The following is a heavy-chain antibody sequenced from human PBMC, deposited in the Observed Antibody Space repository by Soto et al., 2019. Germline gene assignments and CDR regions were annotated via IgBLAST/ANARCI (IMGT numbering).Heavy chain of an antibody. V-gene: IGHV4-59*01. CDR1: GCSISSYY. Sequence: KPSETLSLTCTVSGCSISSYYWSWIRQPPGKGLDWIGYIYYSGSTNYNPSLKSQVTISIYTSKNHFSLNLIPVTAVDTAVSYCARSLAARGWFAAWGQGTLVTVSS. J-gene: IGHJ5*02. CDR3: ARSLAARGWFAA. CDR2: IYYSGST. D-gene: IGHD6-6*01.